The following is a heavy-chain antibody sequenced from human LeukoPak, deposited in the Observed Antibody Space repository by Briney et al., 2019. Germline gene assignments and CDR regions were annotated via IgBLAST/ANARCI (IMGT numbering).Heavy chain of an antibody. V-gene: IGHV3-48*03. CDR1: GFSFSVYE. D-gene: IGHD5-12*01. Sequence: GGSLRLSCAASGFSFSVYEMHWVRQAPGKGLEWISDISSSGTTTYYADSVKGRFTISRDNAKNSLFLQMNSLRADDTAVYYCTTLTVGTNFDYWGQGTLVTVSS. J-gene: IGHJ4*02. CDR3: TTLTVGTNFDY. CDR2: ISSSGTTT.